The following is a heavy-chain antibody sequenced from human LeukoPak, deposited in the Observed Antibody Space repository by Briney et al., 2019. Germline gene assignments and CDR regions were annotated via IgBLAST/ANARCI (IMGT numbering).Heavy chain of an antibody. V-gene: IGHV4-31*03. CDR3: ARDQGPYSGYDSYYFDY. CDR1: GGSISSGGYY. Sequence: PSETLSLTCTVSGGSISSGGYYWSWIRQHPGKGLEWIGYIYYSGSTYYDPSLKSRVTISVDTSKNQFSLKLSSVTAADTAVYYCARDQGPYSGYDSYYFDYWGQGTLVTVSS. J-gene: IGHJ4*02. D-gene: IGHD5-12*01. CDR2: IYYSGST.